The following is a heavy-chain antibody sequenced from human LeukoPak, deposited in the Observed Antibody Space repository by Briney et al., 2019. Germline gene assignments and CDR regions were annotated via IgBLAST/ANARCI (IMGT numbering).Heavy chain of an antibody. CDR2: INPNSGGT. V-gene: IGHV1-2*06. CDR1: GYTFTGYY. J-gene: IGHJ4*02. Sequence: ASVKLSCKASGYTFTGYYMHWVRQAPGQGLEWMGRINPNSGGTNYAQKFQGRVTMIRDTSISTAYMELSRLRSDDTAVYYWASWAAGTRGGDFDYWGQGTLVTVSS. CDR3: ASWAAGTRGGDFDY. D-gene: IGHD6-13*01.